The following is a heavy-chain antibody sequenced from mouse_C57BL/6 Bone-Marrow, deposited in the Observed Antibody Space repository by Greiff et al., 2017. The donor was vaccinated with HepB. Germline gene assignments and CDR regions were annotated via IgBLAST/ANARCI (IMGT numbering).Heavy chain of an antibody. CDR2: ISSGGDYF. CDR1: GFTFSSYA. J-gene: IGHJ3*01. V-gene: IGHV5-9-1*02. CDR3: TRDPDLLLRSGGFAY. Sequence: EVKLMESGEGLVKPGGSLKLSCAASGFTFSSYAMSWVRQTPEKRLEWVAYISSGGDYFYYADTVKGRFTISRDNARNTLYLQMSSRKSEDTAMYYCTRDPDLLLRSGGFAYWGQGTLVTVSA. D-gene: IGHD1-1*01.